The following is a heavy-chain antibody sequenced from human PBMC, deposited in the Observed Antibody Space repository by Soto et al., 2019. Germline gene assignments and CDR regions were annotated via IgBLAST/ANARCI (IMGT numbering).Heavy chain of an antibody. CDR1: GFTFSSYG. J-gene: IGHJ4*02. CDR3: AKGNSGSYYGYFDY. Sequence: PGGSLRLSCAASGFTFSSYGMHWVRQAPGKGLEWVAVISYDGRNKYYADSVKGRFTISRDNSKNTLYLQMNSLRAEDTAVYYCAKGNSGSYYGYFDYWGQGT. D-gene: IGHD1-26*01. V-gene: IGHV3-30*18. CDR2: ISYDGRNK.